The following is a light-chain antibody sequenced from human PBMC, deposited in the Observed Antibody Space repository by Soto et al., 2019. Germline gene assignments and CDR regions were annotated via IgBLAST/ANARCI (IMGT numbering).Light chain of an antibody. CDR3: LQDYNFRT. V-gene: IGKV1-6*01. Sequence: AIQMAQSPSALSASVGGRVALTCRASQSIRNDLHWFQQKPENAPRLLIYAASHLQEGVPSRFSGGGSGTDFSLTISSLPAEDFTTYYCLQDYNFRTFGQGTKVDIK. J-gene: IGKJ1*01. CDR1: QSIRND. CDR2: AAS.